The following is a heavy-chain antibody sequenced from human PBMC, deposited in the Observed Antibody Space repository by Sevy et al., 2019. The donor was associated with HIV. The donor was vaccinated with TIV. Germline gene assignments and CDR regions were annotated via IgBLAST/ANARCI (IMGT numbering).Heavy chain of an antibody. Sequence: GGSLTLSCAASGFTFSSYSMNWVRQAPGKVLEWVSYISSSSSTIYNGDSVKGRFTISRDNAKNSLYLQMNSLRAEDTAVYYCARANRGYSPDYWGQGTLVTVSS. CDR3: ARANRGYSPDY. J-gene: IGHJ4*02. CDR2: ISSSSSTI. V-gene: IGHV3-48*01. D-gene: IGHD5-18*01. CDR1: GFTFSSYS.